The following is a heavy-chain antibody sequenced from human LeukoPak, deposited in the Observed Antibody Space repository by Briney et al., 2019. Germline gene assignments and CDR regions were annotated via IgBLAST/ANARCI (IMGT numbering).Heavy chain of an antibody. J-gene: IGHJ4*02. Sequence: ASVKVSCKAVGYTLTDYFMHWVRQAPGQGLEWMGWINPDNGDTKYAQKCQGRVTVTRDTSINTAHMELSSLRSYATAVYFCAKASGDRPRGGGPGFWGQGTLVTVSS. CDR2: INPDNGDT. CDR3: AKASGDRPRGGGPGF. V-gene: IGHV1-2*02. CDR1: GYTLTDYF. D-gene: IGHD3-3*01.